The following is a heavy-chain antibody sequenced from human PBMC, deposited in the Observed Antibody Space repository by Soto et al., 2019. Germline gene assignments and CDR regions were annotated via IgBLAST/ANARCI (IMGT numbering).Heavy chain of an antibody. CDR3: ARMSSAGEACSNISCYHGH. CDR1: DGSSSRYY. Sequence: RSHTCSVGDGSSSRYYRSWIRQPPGKGLEWIGYIYYSGSTYYNPSLKSRVTISVDTSKNQFSLNSLRAEDTAVYYCARMSSAGEACSNISCYHGHWGQGTLVTVSS. V-gene: IGHV4-59*12. D-gene: IGHD2-2*01. J-gene: IGHJ4*02. CDR2: IYYSGST.